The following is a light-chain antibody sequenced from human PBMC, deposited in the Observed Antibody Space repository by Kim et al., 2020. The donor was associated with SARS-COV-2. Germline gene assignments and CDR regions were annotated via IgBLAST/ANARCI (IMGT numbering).Light chain of an antibody. Sequence: GQSVTISCTGTSSDVGSYNLVSWYQQHPGKAPKLIIYEGTKRPSGVSNRFSGSKSGNTASLTISGLQAEDEADYYCCSYASSTTLVLGTGTKVTVL. CDR3: CSYASSTTLV. V-gene: IGLV2-23*01. J-gene: IGLJ1*01. CDR2: EGT. CDR1: SSDVGSYNL.